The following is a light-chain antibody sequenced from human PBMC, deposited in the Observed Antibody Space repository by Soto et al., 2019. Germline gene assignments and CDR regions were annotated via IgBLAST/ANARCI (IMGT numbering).Light chain of an antibody. J-gene: IGLJ3*02. CDR2: TTN. Sequence: QTMVTQEPSLTVSPGGTVTLTCASSTGAVTSGNYPSWFQQKPGQPPTTLIYTTNSKHSWTPARFSGSLLGGKAALTLSGAQPEDEADYYCLVYYGGAQLVFGGGTKVTVL. CDR1: TGAVTSGNY. V-gene: IGLV7-43*01. CDR3: LVYYGGAQLV.